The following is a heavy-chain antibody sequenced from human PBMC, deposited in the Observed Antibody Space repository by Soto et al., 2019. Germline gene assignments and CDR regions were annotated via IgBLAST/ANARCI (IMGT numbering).Heavy chain of an antibody. D-gene: IGHD3-10*01. V-gene: IGHV4-59*08. CDR3: AGQPTAGSYYDLGSYYYYYAMDV. CDR1: GGSITYY. J-gene: IGHJ6*02. Sequence: SETLSLTCTVSGGSITYYCSWMRLSPGKGLEWIGYINSNGYSSYNPSLKSRVTLSVDTSKNQFSLKLSSVTAADAAVYYCAGQPTAGSYYDLGSYYYYYAMDVWGQGTTVTVSS. CDR2: INSNGYS.